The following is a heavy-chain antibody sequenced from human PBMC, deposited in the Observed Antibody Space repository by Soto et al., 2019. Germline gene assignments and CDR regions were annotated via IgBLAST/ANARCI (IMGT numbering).Heavy chain of an antibody. CDR2: INQDESLK. V-gene: IGHV3-7*01. J-gene: IGHJ6*02. CDR3: ARDNPRSSGWDV. Sequence: GESLKISCAGSGFTLSTYWMTWVRQAPRKGLEWVANINQDESLKYYVDSARGRFTISRDLAKNSVVLQMDSLRAEDTAVYYCARDNPRSSGWDVWGQGTTVTVSS. CDR1: GFTLSTYW.